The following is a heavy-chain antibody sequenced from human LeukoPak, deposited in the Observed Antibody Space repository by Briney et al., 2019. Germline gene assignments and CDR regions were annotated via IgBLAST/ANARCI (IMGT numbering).Heavy chain of an antibody. Sequence: SETLSLTCTVSRGSISSYYWSWIRQPPGKGLEWIGYIYYSGSTYYNPSLKSRVTISVDTSKNQFSLKLSSVTAADTAVYYCARPGYDFWSGYFDYWGQGTLVTVSS. J-gene: IGHJ4*02. D-gene: IGHD3-3*01. CDR2: IYYSGST. CDR3: ARPGYDFWSGYFDY. CDR1: RGSISSYY. V-gene: IGHV4-59*04.